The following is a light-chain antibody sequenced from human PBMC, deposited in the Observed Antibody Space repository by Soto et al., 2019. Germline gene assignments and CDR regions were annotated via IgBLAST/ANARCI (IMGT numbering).Light chain of an antibody. V-gene: IGLV2-11*01. CDR2: DVS. CDR1: SSDDGGYNY. Sequence: QSALTQPRSVSGSPGQSVSISCTGTSSDDGGYNYVSWYEQHPGKARELMIYDVSKRPSGVPDRFSGSKSSNTASLTISGLQAEDEADYYCCSYAGSYTHYVFGTGAKVTVL. CDR3: CSYAGSYTHYV. J-gene: IGLJ1*01.